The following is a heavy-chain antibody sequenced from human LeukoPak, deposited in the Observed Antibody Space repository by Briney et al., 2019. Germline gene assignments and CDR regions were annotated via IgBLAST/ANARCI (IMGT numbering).Heavy chain of an antibody. D-gene: IGHD6-19*01. Sequence: PGGSLRLSCAASGLTFSSHWMHWVRQAPGKGLVWVSRITNDGSSTTYADSVKGRFTISRDNAKNMLYLQMNSLRAEDTAVYYCARKDSSGWQSFDYWGQGTLVTVSS. V-gene: IGHV3-74*01. CDR1: GLTFSSHW. J-gene: IGHJ4*02. CDR3: ARKDSSGWQSFDY. CDR2: ITNDGSST.